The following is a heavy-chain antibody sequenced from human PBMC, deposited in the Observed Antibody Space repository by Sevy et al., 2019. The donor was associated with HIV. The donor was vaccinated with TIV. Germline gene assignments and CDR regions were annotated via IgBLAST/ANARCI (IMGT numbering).Heavy chain of an antibody. CDR3: VREGRSVTMVRGVDY. D-gene: IGHD3-10*01. J-gene: IGHJ4*02. CDR1: GFTFSSYG. V-gene: IGHV3-33*01. Sequence: GGSLRLSCAASGFTFSSYGMHWVRQAPGKGLEWVAVIWYDGSNKYYADSVKGRFTISRDNSKNTRYLQMNSLRAEDTAVYYCVREGRSVTMVRGVDYWGQGTLVTVSS. CDR2: IWYDGSNK.